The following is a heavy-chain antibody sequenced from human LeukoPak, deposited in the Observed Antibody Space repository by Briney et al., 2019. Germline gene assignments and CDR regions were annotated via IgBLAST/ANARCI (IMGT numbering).Heavy chain of an antibody. CDR2: INSDGINT. V-gene: IGHV3-74*01. CDR3: ARDSYSSSRNDY. J-gene: IGHJ4*02. Sequence: PGGSLRLSCAASGFTFSNAWMSWVRQAPGKGLVWVSRINSDGINTSYADSVKGRFTISRDNAKNSLYLEMNNLRAEDTAVYYCARDSYSSSRNDYWGQGTLVTVSS. CDR1: GFTFSNAW. D-gene: IGHD6-13*01.